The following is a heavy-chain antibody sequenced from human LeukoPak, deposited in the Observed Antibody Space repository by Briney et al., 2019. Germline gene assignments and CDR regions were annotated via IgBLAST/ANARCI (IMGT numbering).Heavy chain of an antibody. CDR1: GYTFTYHY. D-gene: IGHD3-22*01. CDR3: GGSGYARYYFDY. J-gene: IGHJ4*02. V-gene: IGHV1-69*13. Sequence: GASVKVSCKASGYTFTYHYMHWVRQAPGQGLEWMGGIIPIFGTANYAQKFQGRVTITADESTSTAYMELSSLRSEDTAVYYCGGSGYARYYFDYWGQGTLVTVSS. CDR2: IIPIFGTA.